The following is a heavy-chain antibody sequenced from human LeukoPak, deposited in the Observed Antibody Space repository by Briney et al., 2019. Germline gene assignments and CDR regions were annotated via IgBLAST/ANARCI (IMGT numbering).Heavy chain of an antibody. Sequence: GRSLRLSCAASGFTFSRYGMHWVRQAPGKGLEWVAVISYDGRNKYYADSVKGRFTISRDNSKNTLYLQMNSLRAEDTVIYYCAKNGDRGAYCSGGTCYPYYYYYMDVWGKGTTVTISS. J-gene: IGHJ6*03. CDR1: GFTFSRYG. V-gene: IGHV3-30*18. D-gene: IGHD2-15*01. CDR2: ISYDGRNK. CDR3: AKNGDRGAYCSGGTCYPYYYYYMDV.